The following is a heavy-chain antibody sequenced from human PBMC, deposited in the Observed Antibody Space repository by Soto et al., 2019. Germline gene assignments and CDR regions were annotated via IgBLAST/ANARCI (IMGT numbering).Heavy chain of an antibody. CDR3: VRDMHAGFTHYFDP. V-gene: IGHV4-59*02. CDR1: GCSVTSHH. J-gene: IGHJ5*02. CDR2: TXXXGXT. Sequence: PPATLSPTCFPSGCSVTSHHWSSIRQFPGXGLEWXAXTXXXGXTXXXPXXXXRVTISLDTSKNQLSLKLTSMTAADAAVYCCVRDMHAGFTHYFDPWGQGTLVTVS. D-gene: IGHD1-26*01.